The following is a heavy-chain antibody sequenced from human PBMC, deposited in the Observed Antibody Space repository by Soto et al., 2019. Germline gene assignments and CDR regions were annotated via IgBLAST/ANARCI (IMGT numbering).Heavy chain of an antibody. D-gene: IGHD2-2*01. Sequence: ASVKVSCKVSGYTLTELSMHWVRQAPGKGLEWMGGFDPEDGETIYAQKFQGRVTMTEDTSTDTAYMELSSLRSEDTAVYYCATAPFVYQLLFEEFYWFDPWGQGTLVTVSS. CDR3: ATAPFVYQLLFEEFYWFDP. V-gene: IGHV1-24*01. J-gene: IGHJ5*02. CDR2: FDPEDGET. CDR1: GYTLTELS.